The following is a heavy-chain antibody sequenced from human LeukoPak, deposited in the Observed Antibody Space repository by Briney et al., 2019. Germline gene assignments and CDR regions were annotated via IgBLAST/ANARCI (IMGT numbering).Heavy chain of an antibody. CDR1: GITFSNAC. CDR3: TTATSY. CDR2: INSKTDGGTT. Sequence: GGSLRLSCAASGITFSNACMTWVRQAPGKGLEWVGRINSKTDGGTTDYAAPVKGRFTISRDDSRNTLYLQMNSLKTEDTAVYYCTTATSYWGQGTLVTVSS. J-gene: IGHJ4*02. V-gene: IGHV3-15*01.